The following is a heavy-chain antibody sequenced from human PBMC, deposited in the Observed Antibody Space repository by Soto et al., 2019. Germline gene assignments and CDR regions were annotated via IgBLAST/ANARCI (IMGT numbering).Heavy chain of an antibody. D-gene: IGHD3-10*01. Sequence: QVHLQESGPGMVKPSETLSLTCTVSSDRTSTYNWGWIRQTPGKGLEWIGYIYETGGTAYNPSLNSRATISLDRSTKQLSLKLSSATAADTAMYHCVRQGIGPLHGLVDVWGRGTMVTVSS. V-gene: IGHV4-59*08. CDR3: VRQGIGPLHGLVDV. CDR2: IYETGGT. CDR1: SDRTSTYN. J-gene: IGHJ6*02.